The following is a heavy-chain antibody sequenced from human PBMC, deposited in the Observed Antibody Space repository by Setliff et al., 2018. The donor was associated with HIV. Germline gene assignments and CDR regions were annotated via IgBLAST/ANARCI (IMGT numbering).Heavy chain of an antibody. CDR2: IKYSGNT. CDR3: AGRGGYNDWYFDY. CDR1: GGSINTY. D-gene: IGHD5-12*01. Sequence: PSETLSLTCTVSGGSINTYWSWIRQPPGKGLEWIGYIKYSGNTNYNPSLKSRATISVDTSKNQFSLKLTSVTTADTATYYCAGRGGYNDWYFDYWGQGALVTVSS. V-gene: IGHV4-59*01. J-gene: IGHJ4*02.